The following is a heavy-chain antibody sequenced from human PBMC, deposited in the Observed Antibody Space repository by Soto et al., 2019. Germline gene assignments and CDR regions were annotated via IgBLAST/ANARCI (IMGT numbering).Heavy chain of an antibody. Sequence: EVQLLESGGGLVQPGGSLRLSCAASGFTFSSYAMSWVRQAPGKGLEWVSAISGSGGSTYYADSVKGRFTISRDNSKNPLYLQMNGLRAEDTAVYYCAKGVPGLLWFVEPNYRGDYWGQGTLVTVSS. CDR2: ISGSGGST. CDR1: GFTFSSYA. J-gene: IGHJ4*02. CDR3: AKGVPGLLWFVEPNYRGDY. V-gene: IGHV3-23*01. D-gene: IGHD3-10*01.